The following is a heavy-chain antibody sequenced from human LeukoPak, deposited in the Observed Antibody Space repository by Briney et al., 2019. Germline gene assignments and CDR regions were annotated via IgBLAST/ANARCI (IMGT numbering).Heavy chain of an antibody. D-gene: IGHD3-10*01. CDR1: GFTFSSYG. CDR3: AKDQAGNTMVRGVIIKAYYYYYGMDV. Sequence: PGGSLRLSCAASGFTFSSYGMHGVGQAPGKGLEGGAVISYDGSNKYYADSVKGGFTISRDNSKNTLYLQMNSLRAEDTAVYYCAKDQAGNTMVRGVIIKAYYYYYGMDVWGQGTTVTVSS. CDR2: ISYDGSNK. V-gene: IGHV3-30*18. J-gene: IGHJ6*02.